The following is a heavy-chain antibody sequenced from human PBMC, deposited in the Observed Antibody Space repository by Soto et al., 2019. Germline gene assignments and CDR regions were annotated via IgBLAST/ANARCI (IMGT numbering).Heavy chain of an antibody. CDR1: GDSMTSGGYY. CDR2: IYYTGDT. V-gene: IGHV4-31*03. CDR3: ARGAPRPRDVPTYFNF. J-gene: IGHJ4*02. Sequence: SETLSLTCSVSGDSMTSGGYYWSWVRHYPGKGLEWVGSIYYTGDTYFNPSLKSRITVSMDTSKNEFSLKLTSVTSADTAVYFCARGAPRPRDVPTYFNFWGQGTRVTVSS.